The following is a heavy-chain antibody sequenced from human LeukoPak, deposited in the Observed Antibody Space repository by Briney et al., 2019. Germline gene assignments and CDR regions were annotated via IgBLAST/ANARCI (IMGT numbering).Heavy chain of an antibody. CDR2: INGNGGTT. Sequence: GGSLRLSCAASGFTFSSYAMSWVRQAPGKGLEWVSAINGNGGTTYYADSVKGRFTISRDSSKNTLCLQMNSLRVEDTAVYYCATDPSLITGTSGFDYWGQGTLVTVSS. J-gene: IGHJ4*02. CDR1: GFTFSSYA. D-gene: IGHD1-14*01. V-gene: IGHV3-23*01. CDR3: ATDPSLITGTSGFDY.